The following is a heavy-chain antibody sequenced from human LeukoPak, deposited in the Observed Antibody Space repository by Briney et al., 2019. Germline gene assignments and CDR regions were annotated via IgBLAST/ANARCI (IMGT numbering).Heavy chain of an antibody. CDR3: ARGARSYHYDAYGYENDYYYMDA. D-gene: IGHD3-16*02. Sequence: PGGSLRLSCAASGFTFSDYYMTWIRQAPGKGLEWIGFVYYSGSTNYNPSLKSRVTMSVDTSKNQFFLRLTSVTALDSAIYYCARGARSYHYDAYGYENDYYYMDAWGKGTTVTVSS. J-gene: IGHJ6*03. CDR2: VYYSGST. CDR1: GFTFSDYY. V-gene: IGHV4-59*01.